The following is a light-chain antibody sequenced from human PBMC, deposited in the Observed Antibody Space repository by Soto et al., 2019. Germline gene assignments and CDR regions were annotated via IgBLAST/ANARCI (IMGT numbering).Light chain of an antibody. CDR3: SSYTSSSTRVV. CDR1: SSDVGRYNY. Sequence: QSALTQPASVSGSPGQSITISCTGTSSDVGRYNYVSWYQQHPGKAPKLMIYDVNNRPSGVSNRFSGSKSGNTASLTISGLQAADEADYYCSSYTSSSTRVVFGGGTKVTVL. V-gene: IGLV2-14*01. CDR2: DVN. J-gene: IGLJ2*01.